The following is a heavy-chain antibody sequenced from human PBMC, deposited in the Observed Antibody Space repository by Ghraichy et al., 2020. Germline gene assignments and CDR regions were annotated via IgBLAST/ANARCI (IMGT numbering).Heavy chain of an antibody. CDR3: ARSERAYTMFYGMDV. CDR2: ISYSGSDN. J-gene: IGHJ6*02. D-gene: IGHD3-10*02. CDR1: GFTFSTFG. V-gene: IGHV3-30*03. Sequence: GGSLRLSCDASGFTFSTFGMHWVRQAPAKGLEWLAVISYSGSDNYYADSVQGRFSTSRDNSKNVLYLQMNNLGPDDTAIYFCARSERAYTMFYGMDVWGQGTTVAVSS.